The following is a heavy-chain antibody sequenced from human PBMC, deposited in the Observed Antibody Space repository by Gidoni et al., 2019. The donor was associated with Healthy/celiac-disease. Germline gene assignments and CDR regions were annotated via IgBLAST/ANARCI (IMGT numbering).Heavy chain of an antibody. Sequence: QVQLQESGPGLVKPSETLSLTCAVSGYSISSGYHWGWIRQPPGKGLEWIGSIYHSGSTYYNPSLKSRVTISVDTSKNQFSLKLSSVTAADTAVYYCARVNSRGTIAAAGNDAFDIWGQGTMVTVSS. J-gene: IGHJ3*02. D-gene: IGHD6-13*01. V-gene: IGHV4-38-2*01. CDR2: IYHSGST. CDR1: GYSISSGYH. CDR3: ARVNSRGTIAAAGNDAFDI.